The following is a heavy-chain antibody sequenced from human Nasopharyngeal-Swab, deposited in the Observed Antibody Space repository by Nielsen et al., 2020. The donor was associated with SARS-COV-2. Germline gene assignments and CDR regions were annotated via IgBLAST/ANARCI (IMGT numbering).Heavy chain of an antibody. J-gene: IGHJ6*02. D-gene: IGHD6-6*01. V-gene: IGHV3-7*01. CDR1: GFTFSSYW. CDR2: IKQGGSER. Sequence: GGSLRLSCAASGFTFSSYWMGWVRQAPGKGLEWVANIKQGGSERYYVDSVKGRFTISRDDAKNSQSLQMNSRRVEDTAVYYCVRERESSYGMDVWGQGTTVTVSS. CDR3: VRERESSYGMDV.